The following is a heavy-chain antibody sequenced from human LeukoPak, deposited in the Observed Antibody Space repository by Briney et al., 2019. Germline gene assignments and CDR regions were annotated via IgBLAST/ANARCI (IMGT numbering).Heavy chain of an antibody. D-gene: IGHD7-27*01. CDR3: ARGGPGDYYYYGMDV. V-gene: IGHV1-69*13. Sequence: SVNVSCKASGGTFSSYAISWVRQAPGQGLEWMGGTIPIFGTASYAQKFQGRVTITADESTSTAYMELSSLRSEDTAVYYCARGGPGDYYYYGMDVWGQGTTVTVSS. CDR2: TIPIFGTA. CDR1: GGTFSSYA. J-gene: IGHJ6*02.